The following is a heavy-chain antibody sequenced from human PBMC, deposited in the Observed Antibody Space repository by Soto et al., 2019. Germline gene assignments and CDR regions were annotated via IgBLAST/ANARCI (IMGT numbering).Heavy chain of an antibody. CDR2: ISYDGSNK. Sequence: PGGSLRLSCAASGFTFSSYAMHWVRQAPGKGLEWVAVISYDGSNKYYADSVKGRFTISRDNSKNTLYLQMNSLRAEDTAVYYCARGYSGYDGFGLNYYYYGMDVWGQGTTVTVSS. D-gene: IGHD5-12*01. V-gene: IGHV3-30-3*01. J-gene: IGHJ6*02. CDR1: GFTFSSYA. CDR3: ARGYSGYDGFGLNYYYYGMDV.